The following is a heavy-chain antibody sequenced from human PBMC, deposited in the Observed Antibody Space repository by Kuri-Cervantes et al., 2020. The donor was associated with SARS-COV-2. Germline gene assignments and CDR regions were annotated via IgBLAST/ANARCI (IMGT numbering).Heavy chain of an antibody. J-gene: IGHJ4*02. CDR2: IYYSGST. CDR3: ARRPGQSVGFDY. Sequence: GSRRLSCTVAGASTSSSSYYWGWIRQPPGKGLEWIGSIYYSGSTYYNPSLKSRVTISVDTPKNQFSLKLSSVTAADTATYYCARRPGQSVGFDYWGQGTLVTVSS. D-gene: IGHD2-15*01. V-gene: IGHV4-39*07. CDR1: GASTSSSSYY.